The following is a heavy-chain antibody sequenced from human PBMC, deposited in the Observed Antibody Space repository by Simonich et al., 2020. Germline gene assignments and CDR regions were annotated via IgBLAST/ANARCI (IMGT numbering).Heavy chain of an antibody. CDR2: HNPNMGGT. CDR3: ARDPVVPAAIRNAFDI. J-gene: IGHJ3*02. V-gene: IGHV1-2*02. CDR1: GYTFTGYY. D-gene: IGHD2-2*01. Sequence: QVQLVQSGAGVKKPGASVKVSCKASGYTFTGYYMHWGRQAPGQGLEVKGWHNPNMGGTNYAQKVQGRVTMTRDTSISTAYMELSRLRSDDTAVYYCARDPVVPAAIRNAFDIWGQGTMVTVSS.